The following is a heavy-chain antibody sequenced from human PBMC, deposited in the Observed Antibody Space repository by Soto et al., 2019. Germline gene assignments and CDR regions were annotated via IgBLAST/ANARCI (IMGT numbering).Heavy chain of an antibody. V-gene: IGHV3-30*18. D-gene: IGHD6-19*01. CDR3: AKDHTAVAGGYYYGMDV. Sequence: VGSLRLSCAASGFTFSSYGMHWVRQAPGKGLEWVAVISYDGSNKYYADSVKGRFTISRDNSKNTLYLQMNSLRAEDTAVYYCAKDHTAVAGGYYYGMDVWGQGTTVTVSS. CDR1: GFTFSSYG. J-gene: IGHJ6*02. CDR2: ISYDGSNK.